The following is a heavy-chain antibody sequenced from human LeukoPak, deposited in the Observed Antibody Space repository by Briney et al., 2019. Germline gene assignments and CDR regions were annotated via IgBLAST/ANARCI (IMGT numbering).Heavy chain of an antibody. D-gene: IGHD1-26*01. J-gene: IGHJ5*02. CDR1: GGSFSGYY. CDR3: ARHSFVGATKFDP. CDR2: INHSGST. V-gene: IGHV4-34*01. Sequence: PSETLSLTCAVYGGSFSGYYWSWIRQPPGKGLEWIGEINHSGSTNYNPSLKSRVTISVDTSKNQFSLKLSSVTAADTAVYYCARHSFVGATKFDPWGQGTLVTVSS.